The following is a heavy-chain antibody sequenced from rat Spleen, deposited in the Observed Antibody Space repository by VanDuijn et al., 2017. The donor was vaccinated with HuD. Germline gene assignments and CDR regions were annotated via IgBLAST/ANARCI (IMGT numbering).Heavy chain of an antibody. V-gene: IGHV5-27*01. CDR1: GFTFSDYY. Sequence: EVQLVESDGGLVQPGRSLKLSCAASGFTFSDYYMAWIRQAPTKGLEWVAYISTGGGSTYYPDSVKGRFTISRDNAKSTLYLQMDSRRSEDTAIYYCAREEEGSDNWGQGVMVTVSS. CDR3: AREEEGSDN. D-gene: IGHD1-11*01. CDR2: ISTGGGST. J-gene: IGHJ2*01.